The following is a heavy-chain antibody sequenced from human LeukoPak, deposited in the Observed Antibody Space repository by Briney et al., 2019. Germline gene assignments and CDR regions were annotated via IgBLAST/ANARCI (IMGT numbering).Heavy chain of an antibody. J-gene: IGHJ4*02. CDR2: INHSGST. CDR1: GGSFSGYS. V-gene: IGHV4-34*01. Sequence: SETLSLTCAVYGGSFSGYSWSWIRQPPGKGLEWIGEINHSGSTNYNPSLKSRVTISVDTSKNQFSLKLSSVTAADTAVYYCARGRKYYYDSSGYRTSYYFDYWGQGTLVTVSS. D-gene: IGHD3-22*01. CDR3: ARGRKYYYDSSGYRTSYYFDY.